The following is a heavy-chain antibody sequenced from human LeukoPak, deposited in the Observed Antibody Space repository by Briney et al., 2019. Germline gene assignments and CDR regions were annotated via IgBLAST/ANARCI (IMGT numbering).Heavy chain of an antibody. V-gene: IGHV3-21*04. J-gene: IGHJ3*02. CDR1: GFTFSSYS. CDR2: ISSSSSYI. Sequence: GGSLRLSCAASGFTFSSYSMNWVRQAPGRGLEWVSSISSSSSYIYYADSVKGRFTISRDNAKNSLYLQMNSLRAEDTAVYYCARDYYSYSRGSWAFDIWGQGTMVTVSS. CDR3: ARDYYSYSRGSWAFDI. D-gene: IGHD3-22*01.